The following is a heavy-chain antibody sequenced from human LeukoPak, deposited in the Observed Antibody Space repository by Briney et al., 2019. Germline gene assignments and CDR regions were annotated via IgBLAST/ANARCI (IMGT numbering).Heavy chain of an antibody. CDR1: GYIFTSYA. CDR3: ARARNQVLRYFDWFYYFDY. CDR2: INAGNGNT. V-gene: IGHV1-3*01. J-gene: IGHJ4*02. Sequence: ASVKVSCKASGYIFTSYAMHWVRQAPEHRLEWMGWINAGNGNTKYSQKLQGRVTITRDTSASTAYMELSSLRSEDTAVYYCARARNQVLRYFDWFYYFDYWGQGTLVTVSS. D-gene: IGHD3-9*01.